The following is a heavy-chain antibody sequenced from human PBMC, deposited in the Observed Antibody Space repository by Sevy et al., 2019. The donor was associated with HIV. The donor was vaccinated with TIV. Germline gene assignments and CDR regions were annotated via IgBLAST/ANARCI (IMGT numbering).Heavy chain of an antibody. Sequence: SETLSLTCAVYRGSFTGYYWSWIRQPPGKGLEWIGEINHSGSTTYNPSLKSRFTISVDTSKNQFSLRLTSVTAADTAVYYCARGVGNSYGYDPDYWGQGTLVTVSS. J-gene: IGHJ4*02. CDR3: ARGVGNSYGYDPDY. D-gene: IGHD5-18*01. V-gene: IGHV4-34*01. CDR1: RGSFTGYY. CDR2: INHSGST.